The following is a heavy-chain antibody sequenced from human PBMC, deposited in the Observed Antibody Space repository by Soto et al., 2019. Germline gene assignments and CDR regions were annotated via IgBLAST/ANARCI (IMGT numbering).Heavy chain of an antibody. Sequence: SETLSLTCIVSGGSIGSTSYYWGWIRQPPGKGLEWIGSIYYSGNTYYNPSLKSRVTISVDTSANHFSLKLTSVTAADTAVYYCARHGFDDYLLFDQWGQGTLVTVSS. CDR2: IYYSGNT. CDR1: GGSIGSTSYY. D-gene: IGHD4-17*01. V-gene: IGHV4-39*01. CDR3: ARHGFDDYLLFDQ. J-gene: IGHJ4*02.